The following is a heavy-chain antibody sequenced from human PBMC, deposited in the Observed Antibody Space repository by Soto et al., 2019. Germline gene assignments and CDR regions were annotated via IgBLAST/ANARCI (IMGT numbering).Heavy chain of an antibody. CDR2: INAGNGNT. D-gene: IGHD6-19*01. J-gene: IGHJ4*02. Sequence: ASVKVSCKASGYTFTSYAMRWVRQAPGQRLERMGWINAGNGNTKYSEKFQGRVTITRDTTASTVYMELSSLRSEDTAVYYCARGLPVAGRNLGLFDYWGQGTLVTVSS. V-gene: IGHV1-3*01. CDR1: GYTFTSYA. CDR3: ARGLPVAGRNLGLFDY.